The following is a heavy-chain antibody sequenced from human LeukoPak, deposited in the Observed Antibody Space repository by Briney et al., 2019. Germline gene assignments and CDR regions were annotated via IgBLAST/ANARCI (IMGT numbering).Heavy chain of an antibody. D-gene: IGHD2-15*01. CDR2: IYYSGST. J-gene: IGHJ4*02. CDR1: AASISSSSNY. CDR3: AFICTSGSCYSADY. V-gene: IGHV4-39*01. Sequence: SETLSLTCSVSAASISSSSNYWGWIRQPPGKGLEWIGSIYYSGSTYYNPSLRSRVTISVDTSKNQFSLKLTSVTAADTAVYYCAFICTSGSCYSADYCGQGTLVTVSS.